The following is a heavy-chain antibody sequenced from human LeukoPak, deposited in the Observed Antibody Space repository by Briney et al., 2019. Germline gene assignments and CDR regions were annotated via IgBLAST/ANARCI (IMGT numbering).Heavy chain of an antibody. V-gene: IGHV4-31*03. Sequence: SETLSLTCTVSGGSISSGGYYWSWIRQHPGKGLEWIGYIYYSGSTYYNPSLKSRVTISVDTSKNQFSLKLSSVTAADTAVYYWARVRKNYVIDYWGRGTLVTFSS. CDR3: ARVRKNYVIDY. CDR1: GGSISSGGYY. J-gene: IGHJ4*02. CDR2: IYYSGST. D-gene: IGHD3-16*01.